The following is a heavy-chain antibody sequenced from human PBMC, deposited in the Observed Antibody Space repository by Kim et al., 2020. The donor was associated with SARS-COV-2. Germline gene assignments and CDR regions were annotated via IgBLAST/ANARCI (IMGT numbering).Heavy chain of an antibody. D-gene: IGHD6-13*01. CDR2: IYYSGST. V-gene: IGHV4-39*01. CDR3: ARQIVYSSSRLSFDY. J-gene: IGHJ4*02. Sequence: SETLSLTCTVSGGSISSSSYYWGWIRQPPGKGLEWIGSIYYSGSTYYNPSLKSRVTISVDTSKNQFSLKLSSVTAADTAVYYCARQIVYSSSRLSFDYWGQGTLVTVSS. CDR1: GGSISSSSYY.